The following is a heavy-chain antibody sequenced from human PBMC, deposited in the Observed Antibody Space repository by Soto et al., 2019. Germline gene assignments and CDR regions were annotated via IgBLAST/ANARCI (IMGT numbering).Heavy chain of an antibody. CDR1: GDSISSNSHY. Sequence: SETLSLTCTVSGDSISSNSHYWGWIRQPPGKGLESIANIYHGGNTYYNPSLKSRVTISVDKSKNQLSLKLSSVTAADTAVYYCARSGYSYGPNPLLYWGQGTLVTVSS. CDR3: ARSGYSYGPNPLLY. V-gene: IGHV4-39*07. CDR2: IYHGGNT. J-gene: IGHJ4*02. D-gene: IGHD5-18*01.